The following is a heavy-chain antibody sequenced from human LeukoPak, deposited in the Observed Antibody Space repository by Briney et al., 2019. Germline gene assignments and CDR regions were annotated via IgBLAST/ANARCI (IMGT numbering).Heavy chain of an antibody. CDR2: ILYSGST. Sequence: SETLSLTCSDSGGSISGHWWPWVRQPPGEGLEWIGDILYSGSTNYNPSLKSRLSILVDTSTNQFSLKLNSATAADTAMYYCTRRNTADASIDLWGQGILVIASS. D-gene: IGHD3-3*01. V-gene: IGHV4-59*11. CDR1: GGSISGHW. J-gene: IGHJ5*02. CDR3: TRRNTADASIDL.